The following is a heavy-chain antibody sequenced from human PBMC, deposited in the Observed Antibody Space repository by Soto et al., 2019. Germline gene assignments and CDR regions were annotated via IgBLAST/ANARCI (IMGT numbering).Heavy chain of an antibody. D-gene: IGHD2-15*01. CDR3: AKDTGDGGRCCGGGFDS. J-gene: IGHJ4*02. V-gene: IGHV3-9*01. CDR1: GFTFDDYA. CDR2: ISWSSGTI. Sequence: EVQLVESGGGLVQPGRSLRLSCAASGFTFDDYAMHWVRQAPGKGLEWVSAISWSSGTIDYADSVKGRFTISRDNAKNSLYLQMNSLRAEDTALYYCAKDTGDGGRCCGGGFDSWGQGTLVTVSS.